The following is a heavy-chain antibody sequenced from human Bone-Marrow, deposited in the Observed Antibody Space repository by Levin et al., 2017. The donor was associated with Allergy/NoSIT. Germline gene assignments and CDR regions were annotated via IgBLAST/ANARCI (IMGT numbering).Heavy chain of an antibody. J-gene: IGHJ4*02. Sequence: PGGSLRLSCAASGFTVSSNYMSWVRQAPGKGPEWVSVIYSGGSTYYADSVKGRFTISRDNSKNTLHLQMNSLRAEDTAVYYCARGWFGELLSHWGQGTLVTVSS. V-gene: IGHV3-53*01. CDR2: IYSGGST. CDR1: GFTVSSNY. CDR3: ARGWFGELLSH. D-gene: IGHD3-10*01.